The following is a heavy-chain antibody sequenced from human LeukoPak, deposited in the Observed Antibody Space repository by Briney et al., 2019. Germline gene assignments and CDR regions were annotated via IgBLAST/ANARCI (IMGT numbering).Heavy chain of an antibody. Sequence: GGSLRLSGAASGFTFNCYWMHWLRQAPGKGLVWVARIKGDGISTIYADSVKGRFTISRDNAKNTVNLQMNSVRAEDTAASYCSTGYINASEHWGHGNLVTVSS. CDR3: STGYINASEH. D-gene: IGHD5-18*01. J-gene: IGHJ4*01. CDR2: IKGDGIST. CDR1: GFTFNCYW. V-gene: IGHV3-74*01.